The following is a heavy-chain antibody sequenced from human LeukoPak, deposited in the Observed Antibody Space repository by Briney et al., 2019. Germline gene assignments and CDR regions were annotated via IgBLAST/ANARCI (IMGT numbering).Heavy chain of an antibody. CDR3: ARVPRIEAGATGDWFDP. CDR2: IYYSGST. D-gene: IGHD6-13*01. V-gene: IGHV4-59*01. Sequence: SETLSLTCTVSGGSISSYYWSWIRQPPGKGLEWIGFIYYSGSTNYNPSLKSRVTISVDTSKNQFFLNLRSVTAADTAVYYCARVPRIEAGATGDWFDPWGQGTVVAVSS. CDR1: GGSISSYY. J-gene: IGHJ5*02.